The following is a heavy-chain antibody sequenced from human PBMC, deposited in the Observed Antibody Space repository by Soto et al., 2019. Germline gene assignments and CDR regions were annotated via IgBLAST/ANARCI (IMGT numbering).Heavy chain of an antibody. V-gene: IGHV3-21*01. CDR1: ELTFSVYG. CDR2: ISSSTTFI. J-gene: IGHJ4*02. Sequence: GGSLRLSRAACELTFSVYGINCVRHAPGKGLEWVSAISSSTTFIHYADSVKGRFTIARDNAKNSLYLQMNSLRAEDTAMYYCASGYYDRIGFYFDSWGQGTLVTVSS. D-gene: IGHD3-22*01. CDR3: ASGYYDRIGFYFDS.